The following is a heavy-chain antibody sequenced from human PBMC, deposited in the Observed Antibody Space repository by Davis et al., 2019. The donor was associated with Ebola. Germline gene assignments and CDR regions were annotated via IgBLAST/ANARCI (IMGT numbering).Heavy chain of an antibody. Sequence: PGGSLRLSCAASGFTFSSYAMHWVRQAPGKGLEWVAVISDDGSNKYYADSVKGRFTISRDNSKNTLYLQMNSLRAEDTAVYYCAKDRRDGYNPFDYWGQGTLVTVSS. CDR2: ISDDGSNK. CDR1: GFTFSSYA. CDR3: AKDRRDGYNPFDY. D-gene: IGHD5-24*01. V-gene: IGHV3-30-3*01. J-gene: IGHJ4*02.